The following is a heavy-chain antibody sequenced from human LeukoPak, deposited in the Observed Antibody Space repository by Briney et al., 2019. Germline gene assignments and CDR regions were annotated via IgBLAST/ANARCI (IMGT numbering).Heavy chain of an antibody. CDR3: TTGNRYHDSSGYYPYYFDY. CDR2: IWYDGSNK. D-gene: IGHD3-22*01. J-gene: IGHJ4*02. Sequence: GGSLRLSCAASGFTFSSYGMHWVRQAPGKGLEWVAVIWYDGSNKYYADSVKGRFTISRDNSKNTLYLQMNSLKTEDTAVYYCTTGNRYHDSSGYYPYYFDYWGQGTLVTVSS. V-gene: IGHV3-33*01. CDR1: GFTFSSYG.